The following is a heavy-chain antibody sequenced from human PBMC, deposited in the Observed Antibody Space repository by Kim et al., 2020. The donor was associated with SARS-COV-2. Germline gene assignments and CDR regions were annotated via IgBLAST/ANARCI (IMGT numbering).Heavy chain of an antibody. D-gene: IGHD3-9*01. J-gene: IGHJ4*02. CDR2: ISGSGGST. CDR1: GFTFSSYA. Sequence: GGSLRLSCAASGFTFSSYAMSWVRQAPGKGLEWVSAISGSGGSTYYADSVKGRFTISRDNSKNTLYLQMNSLRAEDTAVYYCANSLRYFDYSFDYWGQGTLVTVSS. CDR3: ANSLRYFDYSFDY. V-gene: IGHV3-23*01.